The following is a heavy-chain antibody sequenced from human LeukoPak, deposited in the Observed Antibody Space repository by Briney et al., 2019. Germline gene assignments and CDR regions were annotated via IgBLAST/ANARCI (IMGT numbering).Heavy chain of an antibody. CDR1: GFPFSSYA. Sequence: GGSLRLSCAASGFPFSSYALSWVRLAPGKGLEWVSAISGSGGSTYYADSVKGRFTISRDNSKNTLYLQMNSLRAEDTAVYYCATSVTTYAFDIWGQGTMVTVSS. CDR3: ATSVTTYAFDI. CDR2: ISGSGGST. V-gene: IGHV3-23*01. J-gene: IGHJ3*02. D-gene: IGHD4-17*01.